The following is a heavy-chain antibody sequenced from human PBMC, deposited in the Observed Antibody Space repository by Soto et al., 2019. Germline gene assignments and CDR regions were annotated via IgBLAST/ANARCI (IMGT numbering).Heavy chain of an antibody. V-gene: IGHV3-23*01. J-gene: IGHJ4*02. CDR2: ISGSGGTT. D-gene: IGHD2-2*01. CDR1: GFTFNNYA. Sequence: GGSLRLSCAASGFTFNNYAMSWVRQAPGKGLEWVSVISGSGGTTYYADSVKGRFTISRDNSKSTLYLQMNRLRVEDTAVYYCAKRSKIVPASMSDYWGQGTLVTVSS. CDR3: AKRSKIVPASMSDY.